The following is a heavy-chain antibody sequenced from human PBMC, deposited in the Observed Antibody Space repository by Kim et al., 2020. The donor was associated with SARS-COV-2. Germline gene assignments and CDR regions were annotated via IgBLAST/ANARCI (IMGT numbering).Heavy chain of an antibody. CDR3: ARDPRSGYNAYYFDY. J-gene: IGHJ4*02. V-gene: IGHV3-49*03. Sequence: GGSLRLSCTASGFTFNDYSMSWFRQAPGKGLEWVGFIRSKAYGGATEYAASVKDRFTISKDDSKSIAYLQMNSLKTEDTAVYYCARDPRSGYNAYYFDYWGQGTLVTVSS. CDR2: IRSKAYGGAT. D-gene: IGHD5-12*01. CDR1: GFTFNDYS.